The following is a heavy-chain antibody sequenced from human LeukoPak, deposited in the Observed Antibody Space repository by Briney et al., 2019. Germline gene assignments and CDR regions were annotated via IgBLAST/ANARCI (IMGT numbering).Heavy chain of an antibody. D-gene: IGHD3-10*01. CDR2: IIPIFGTA. J-gene: IGHJ3*02. V-gene: IGHV1-69*05. CDR3: ARRFPTLFGDDAFDI. Sequence: SVKVSCKASGGAFSSYAISWVRQAPGQGLEWMGRIIPIFGTANYAQKFQGRVTITTDESTSTAYMELSSLRSEDTAVYYCARRFPTLFGDDAFDIWGQGTMVTVSS. CDR1: GGAFSSYA.